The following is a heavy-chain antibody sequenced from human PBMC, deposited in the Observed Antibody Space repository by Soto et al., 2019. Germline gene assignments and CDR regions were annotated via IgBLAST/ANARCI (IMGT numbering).Heavy chain of an antibody. CDR3: STMAYDTKGYYRLDP. D-gene: IGHD3-22*01. V-gene: IGHV4-34*01. J-gene: IGHJ5*02. CDR1: VGSFSGHS. CDR2: INHSGRV. Sequence: PSETLSLTCAVYVGSFSGHSWTCIRHSPGKGLEWIGDINHSGRVNYSPSLKSRVTISLDTSKNQFSLTLSAVTAADTAMYYCSTMAYDTKGYYRLDPGGQGTRVTV.